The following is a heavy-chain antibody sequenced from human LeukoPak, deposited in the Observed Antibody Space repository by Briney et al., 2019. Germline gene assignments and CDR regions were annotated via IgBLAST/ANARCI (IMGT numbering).Heavy chain of an antibody. CDR2: IIPTLGIA. J-gene: IGHJ5*02. CDR1: GGTFSSYT. Sequence: VASVKVSCKASGGTFSSYTISWVRQAPGQGLEWMGRIIPTLGIANYAQKFQGRVTITADKSTSTAYMELSSLRSEDTAVYYCARVGWAAGWFDPWGQGTLVTVSS. V-gene: IGHV1-69*02. D-gene: IGHD1-26*01. CDR3: ARVGWAAGWFDP.